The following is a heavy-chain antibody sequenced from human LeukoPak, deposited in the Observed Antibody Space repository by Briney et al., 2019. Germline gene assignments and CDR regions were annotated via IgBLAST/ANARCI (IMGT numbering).Heavy chain of an antibody. Sequence: GGSLRLSCAASGLTVSRNYMSWVRQAPGKGLEWVSVIYNGGSTYYADSVKGRFTISRDNSKNTLSLQMNSLRAEDTAVYYCASGVNYFDYWGQGTLVTVSS. J-gene: IGHJ4*02. CDR2: IYNGGST. CDR1: GLTVSRNY. CDR3: ASGVNYFDY. V-gene: IGHV3-66*01. D-gene: IGHD3-3*01.